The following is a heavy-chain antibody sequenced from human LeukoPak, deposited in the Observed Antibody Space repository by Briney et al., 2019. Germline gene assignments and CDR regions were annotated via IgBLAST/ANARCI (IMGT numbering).Heavy chain of an antibody. D-gene: IGHD3-3*01. CDR1: GGTFSSYA. CDR2: IIPIFGTA. Sequence: LWASVKVPCKASGGTFSSYAISWVRQAPGQGLEWMGGIIPIFGTANYAQKFQGRVTITADESTSTAFMELSSLRSEDTAVYYCARRGDTISLKISYYYYGMDVWGQGTTVTVSS. CDR3: ARRGDTISLKISYYYYGMDV. V-gene: IGHV1-69*13. J-gene: IGHJ6*02.